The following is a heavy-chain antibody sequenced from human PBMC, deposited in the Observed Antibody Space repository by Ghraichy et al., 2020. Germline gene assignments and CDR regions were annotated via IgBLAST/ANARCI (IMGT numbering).Heavy chain of an antibody. V-gene: IGHV3-66*01. CDR3: ARDLGIAAAGNDY. CDR2: IYSGGST. J-gene: IGHJ4*02. CDR1: GFTVSSNY. D-gene: IGHD6-13*01. Sequence: LSLTCAASGFTVSSNYMSWVRQAPGKGLEWVSVIYSGGSTYYADSVKGRFTISRDNSKNTLYLQMNSLRAEDTAVYYCARDLGIAAAGNDYWGQGTLVTVSS.